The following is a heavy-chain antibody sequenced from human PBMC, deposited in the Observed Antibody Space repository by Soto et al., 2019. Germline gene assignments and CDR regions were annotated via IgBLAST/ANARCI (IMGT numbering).Heavy chain of an antibody. V-gene: IGHV3-30*18. CDR3: AKSSAALDY. CDR1: GFTFSSYG. Sequence: QVQLVESGGGVVQPGRSLRLSCAASGFTFSSYGMHWVRQAPGKGLEWVAVISYDGSNKYYADSVKGRFTISRDNSKNTLYLQMNSLRAEDTAVYYCAKSSAALDYWGGGTLVTVSS. D-gene: IGHD6-13*01. CDR2: ISYDGSNK. J-gene: IGHJ4*02.